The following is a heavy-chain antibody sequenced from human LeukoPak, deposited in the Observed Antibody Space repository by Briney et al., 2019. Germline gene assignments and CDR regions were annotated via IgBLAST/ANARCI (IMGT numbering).Heavy chain of an antibody. V-gene: IGHV3-30*04. D-gene: IGHD3-22*01. CDR3: AKDPTHFRVWDDYDNTRLNS. Sequence: PGGSLRLSCAASGFTFSSYAMHWVRQAPGKGLEWVAVISYDGNNKYYADSVKGRFTISRDNSKNTVYLQMNSLRAEDTAVYYCAKDPTHFRVWDDYDNTRLNSWGQGTLVTVSS. J-gene: IGHJ4*02. CDR2: ISYDGNNK. CDR1: GFTFSSYA.